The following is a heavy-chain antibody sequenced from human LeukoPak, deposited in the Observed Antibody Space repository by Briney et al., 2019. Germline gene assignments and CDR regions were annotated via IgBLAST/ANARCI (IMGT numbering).Heavy chain of an antibody. CDR3: ARGGYGAQPYYYGMDV. CDR1: GGSISSGGYS. V-gene: IGHV4-30-2*01. CDR2: IYHSGST. J-gene: IGHJ6*02. D-gene: IGHD4-17*01. Sequence: PSQTLSLTCAVSGGSISSGGYSWSWIRQPPGKGLEWIGYIYHSGSTYYNPSLKSRLTISVDRSKNQFSLKLSSVTAADTAVYYCARGGYGAQPYYYGMDVWGQGTTVTVSS.